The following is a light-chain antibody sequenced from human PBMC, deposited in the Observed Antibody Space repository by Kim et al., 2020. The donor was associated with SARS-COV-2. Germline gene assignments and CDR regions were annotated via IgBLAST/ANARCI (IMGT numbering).Light chain of an antibody. CDR1: QDSRNW. Sequence: ESVGDRVTITCRASQDSRNWVAWFEKKPGKAHKLLIYQASTLESGVPLRFSGSGSGTEFTLTISSLQTDDFATYYCQKYYDYSPYTFGQGTKLEI. V-gene: IGKV1-5*03. CDR2: QAS. J-gene: IGKJ2*01. CDR3: QKYYDYSPYT.